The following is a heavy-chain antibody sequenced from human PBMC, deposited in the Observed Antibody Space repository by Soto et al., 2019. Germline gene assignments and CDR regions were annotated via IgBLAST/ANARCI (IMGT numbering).Heavy chain of an antibody. CDR2: ISGSGGST. V-gene: IGHV3-23*01. J-gene: IGHJ5*02. D-gene: IGHD1-20*01. CDR3: TRDARYKAVSYSAT. Sequence: HPGGSLRLSCAAFGFSVSSNYMTWVRQGPGKGLEWVPAISGSGGSTYYADAVKGRFTISRDNSKNTLYLQMNSLRAEDTAVYYFTRDARYKAVSYSATWGQGTLVTVSS. CDR1: GFSVSSNY.